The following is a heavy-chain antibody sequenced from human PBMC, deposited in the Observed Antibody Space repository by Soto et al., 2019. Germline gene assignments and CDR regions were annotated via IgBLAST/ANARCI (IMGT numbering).Heavy chain of an antibody. J-gene: IGHJ4*02. CDR1: GGTFSSYA. V-gene: IGHV1-69*13. CDR3: ARDGLIGGPARTYYFDY. D-gene: IGHD3-16*02. Sequence: EASVKVSCKASGGTFSSYAISWVRQAPGQGLEWMGGIIPIFGTANYAQKFQGRVTITADESTSTAYMELSSLRSEDTAVYYCARDGLIGGPARTYYFDYWGQGTLVTVSS. CDR2: IIPIFGTA.